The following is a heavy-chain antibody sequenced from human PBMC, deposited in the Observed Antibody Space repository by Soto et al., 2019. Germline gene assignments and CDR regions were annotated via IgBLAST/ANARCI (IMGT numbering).Heavy chain of an antibody. CDR3: ARXXXXXYAWFDP. CDR1: GGTFSXXX. D-gene: IGHD3-10*01. V-gene: IGHV1-69*05. J-gene: IGHJ5*02. CDR2: IIPIVGTA. Sequence: QVQLVQSGAEVKKPGSSVKVSCKASGGTFSXXXXXXXXXXXXXXXEGVGGIIPIVGTANYAQKFQGRVTXXXXXXXXXAXXXXXXXXXXXTTVYYXARXXXXXYAWFDPWGQGTLVTVSS.